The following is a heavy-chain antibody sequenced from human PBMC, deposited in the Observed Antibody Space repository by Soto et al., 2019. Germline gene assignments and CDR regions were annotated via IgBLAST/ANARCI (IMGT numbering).Heavy chain of an antibody. CDR3: ARDSRLSGYNYSGMDV. V-gene: IGHV4-4*07. J-gene: IGHJ6*02. CDR2: IYFSGNT. D-gene: IGHD1-26*01. Sequence: PSETLSLTCTVSGGSISSYYWSWIRQPAGKGLEWIGRIYFSGNTKYTPSLNSPVTMSVDTSKNQFSLNLSSMTAADTAVYYCARDSRLSGYNYSGMDVWGQGTTVTVSS. CDR1: GGSISSYY.